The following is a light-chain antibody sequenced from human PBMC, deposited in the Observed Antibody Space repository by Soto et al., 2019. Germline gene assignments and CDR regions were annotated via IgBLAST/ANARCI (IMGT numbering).Light chain of an antibody. CDR1: SSDVGRYDY. CDR3: CSFAGSYSYV. J-gene: IGLJ1*01. CDR2: DVT. Sequence: QSVLTQPRSVSASPGQSVTISCTGTSSDVGRYDYVSWYQQHPGKAPKLIVYDVTERPSGVPDRFSGSKSGNTASLTISGLQAEDEADYSCCSFAGSYSYVFGRGTSVT. V-gene: IGLV2-11*01.